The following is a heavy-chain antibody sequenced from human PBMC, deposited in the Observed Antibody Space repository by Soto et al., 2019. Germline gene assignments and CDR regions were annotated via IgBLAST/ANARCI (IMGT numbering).Heavy chain of an antibody. D-gene: IGHD3-22*01. CDR1: GFTFSSYA. CDR3: XKDTEVHYYYDSSGYSDY. V-gene: IGHV3-23*01. CDR2: ISGSGGST. J-gene: IGHJ4*02. Sequence: GGSLRLSCAASGFTFSSYAMSWVRQGPGKGLEWVSAISGSGGSTYYADSVKGRFTXXRDNSKNTLYLQMNSLRAEDTAVYYCXKDTEVHYYYDSSGYSDYWGQGTLVTSPQ.